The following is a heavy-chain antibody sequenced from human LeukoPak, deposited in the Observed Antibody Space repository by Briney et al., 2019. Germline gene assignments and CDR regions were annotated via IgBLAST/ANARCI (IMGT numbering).Heavy chain of an antibody. V-gene: IGHV3-30*02. CDR3: AKEGSVIWFGELYYDY. D-gene: IGHD3-10*01. J-gene: IGHJ4*02. CDR1: GFTFSSYG. Sequence: GGSLRLSCAASGFTFSSYGMSWVRQAPGKGLEWVAFIRYDGSNKYYADSVKGRFTISRDNSKNTPYLQMNSLRAEDTAVYYCAKEGSVIWFGELYYDYWGQGTLVTVSS. CDR2: IRYDGSNK.